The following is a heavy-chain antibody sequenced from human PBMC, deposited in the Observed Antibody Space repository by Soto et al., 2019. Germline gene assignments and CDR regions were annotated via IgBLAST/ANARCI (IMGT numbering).Heavy chain of an antibody. D-gene: IGHD6-19*01. CDR1: GDSINNNYY. CDR2: ISNSVST. CDR3: ARNSSGWSFDS. J-gene: IGHJ4*02. Sequence: SQTLSLTCAVSGDSINNNYYWGWIRKPPGKGLEWIASISNSVSTHYNPSLRSRVTISIDTSKNQFSLKMSSETAADTAVYYCARNSSGWSFDSWGQGTRVTVSS. V-gene: IGHV4-38-2*01.